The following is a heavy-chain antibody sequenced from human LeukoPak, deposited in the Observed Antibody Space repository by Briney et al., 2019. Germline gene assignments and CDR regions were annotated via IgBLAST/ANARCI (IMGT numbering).Heavy chain of an antibody. CDR1: GYTFTSYD. CDR2: ISAYNGNT. CDR3: ATSSGYYYGEYY. D-gene: IGHD3-22*01. Sequence: ASVNVSCKASGYTFTSYDISWVRQAPGQGLEWMGWISAYNGNTNYAQKLQGRVTMTTDTSTSTAYMELRSLRSDDTAVYYCATSSGYYYGEYYWGQGTLVTVSS. J-gene: IGHJ4*02. V-gene: IGHV1-18*01.